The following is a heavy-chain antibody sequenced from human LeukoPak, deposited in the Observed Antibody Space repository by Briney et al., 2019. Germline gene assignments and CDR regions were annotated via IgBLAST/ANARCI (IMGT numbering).Heavy chain of an antibody. J-gene: IGHJ4*02. CDR2: ISYDGNNT. D-gene: IGHD3-22*01. Sequence: GGSLRLSCAASGLTFSSYAMHWVRQAPGKGLEWVAVISYDGNNTFYADSVKGRFIISRDNSKTTLFLQMNSLRAEDTAVYYCATEGSVNYYYDISGYYQYWGQGTLVTVSS. CDR1: GLTFSSYA. V-gene: IGHV3-30-3*01. CDR3: ATEGSVNYYYDISGYYQY.